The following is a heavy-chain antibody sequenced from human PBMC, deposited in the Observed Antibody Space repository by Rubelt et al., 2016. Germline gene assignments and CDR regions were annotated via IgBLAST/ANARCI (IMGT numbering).Heavy chain of an antibody. J-gene: IGHJ5*02. D-gene: IGHD3-3*01. CDR3: ARSPRYDFEDNWFDP. CDR2: ISAYNGNT. Sequence: QVQLVQSGAEVKKPGASVKVSCKASGYTFTSYGISWVRQAPGQGLEWMGWISAYNGNTNYEQKLQGRVTMTRDTSTSTVYMELGSLRSEDTAVYYCARSPRYDFEDNWFDPWGQGTLVTVSS. V-gene: IGHV1-18*01. CDR1: GYTFTSYG.